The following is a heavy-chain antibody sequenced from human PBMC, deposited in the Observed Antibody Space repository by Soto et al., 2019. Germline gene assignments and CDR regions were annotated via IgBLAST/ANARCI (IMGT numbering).Heavy chain of an antibody. CDR3: ASAPWIAARGTYFDY. CDR2: ILYDGSNK. D-gene: IGHD6-6*01. CDR1: GFTFSSYG. Sequence: QVQLVESGGGVVKPGRSLRLSCAASGFTFSSYGMHWVRQAPGKGLEWVAGILYDGSNKYYADAVKGRFTISRDNSKNTLYRDMNSLRAEDTAVYYCASAPWIAARGTYFDYWGQGTRVTVCS. V-gene: IGHV3-33*01. J-gene: IGHJ4*02.